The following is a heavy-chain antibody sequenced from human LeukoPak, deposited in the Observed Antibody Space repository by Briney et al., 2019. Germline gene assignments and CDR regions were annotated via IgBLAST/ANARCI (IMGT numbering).Heavy chain of an antibody. J-gene: IGHJ4*02. CDR1: GFTFSTYG. CDR3: AKEVSSGFIDF. D-gene: IGHD6-19*01. CDR2: ISYGGSKG. V-gene: IGHV3-30*18. Sequence: GGPLRLSCAASGFTFSTYGMHWVRQAPGKGLEWVALISYGGSKGYYADSVKGRFTISRDNSRHTLLLQMNILRADAAAVFYCAKEVSSGFIDFWGQGTLVTVSS.